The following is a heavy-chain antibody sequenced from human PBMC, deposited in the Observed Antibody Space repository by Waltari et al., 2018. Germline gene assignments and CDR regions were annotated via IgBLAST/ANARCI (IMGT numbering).Heavy chain of an antibody. D-gene: IGHD2-2*01. Sequence: QVRLVQSAAEVKKPGDSVQVSCKHSGYTFRSYGISSWRPAPGQGLEWMGWIGAYNGNTDYAQNFRGRVTLTTDRSTNTAYMELRSLRSDDTAFYYCASSSFCSSTTCYLGYWGQGTLVTVSS. CDR1: GYTFRSYG. V-gene: IGHV1-18*01. CDR2: IGAYNGNT. CDR3: ASSSFCSSTTCYLGY. J-gene: IGHJ4*02.